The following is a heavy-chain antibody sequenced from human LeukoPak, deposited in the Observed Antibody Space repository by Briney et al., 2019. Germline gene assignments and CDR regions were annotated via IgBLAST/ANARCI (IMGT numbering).Heavy chain of an antibody. D-gene: IGHD3-22*01. V-gene: IGHV3-33*01. Sequence: GGSLRLSCAASGFTFSSYGMHWVRQAPGKGLEWVAVIWYDGSNKYYADSVKGRFTISRDNSKNTLYLQMNSLRAEDTAVYYCARDGIRGYYWAFGYWGQGTLVTVSS. J-gene: IGHJ4*02. CDR3: ARDGIRGYYWAFGY. CDR1: GFTFSSYG. CDR2: IWYDGSNK.